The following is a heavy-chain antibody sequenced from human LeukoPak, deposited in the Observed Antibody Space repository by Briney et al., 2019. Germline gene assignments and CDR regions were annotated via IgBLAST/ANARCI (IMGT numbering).Heavy chain of an antibody. J-gene: IGHJ2*01. V-gene: IGHV4-59*01. CDR2: IYYSGST. Sequence: PSETLSLTCTVSGVSISPYFWSWIRQPPGKRLEWIGYIYYSGSTSYNPSLKSRLTLSVDASKNQFSLKLSSVTAADTAVYYCARDRRTLGYCSGATCYPHWHFDLWGRGTLVTVSS. D-gene: IGHD2-2*01. CDR1: GVSISPYF. CDR3: ARDRRTLGYCSGATCYPHWHFDL.